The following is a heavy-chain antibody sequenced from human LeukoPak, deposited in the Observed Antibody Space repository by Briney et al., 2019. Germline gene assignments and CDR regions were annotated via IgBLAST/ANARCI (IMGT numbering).Heavy chain of an antibody. V-gene: IGHV3-23*01. CDR3: AKPRVASYFDY. CDR2: ISGSGGST. D-gene: IGHD4-23*01. CDR1: EFTFSSNA. Sequence: AGSLTLSCAVSEFTFSSNAMSWVRHAPARGLEWVSAISGSGGSTYYADSVKGRFTISRDNSKNTLYLQMSSLRAEDAAVYYCAKPRVASYFDYWGQGTLVAVSS. J-gene: IGHJ4*02.